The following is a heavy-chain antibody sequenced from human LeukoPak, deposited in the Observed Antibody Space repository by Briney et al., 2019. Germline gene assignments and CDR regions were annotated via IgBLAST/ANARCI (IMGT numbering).Heavy chain of an antibody. Sequence: GGSLRLSSAASGFTFSSYGMHWVRQAPGKGLEWVAVISYDGSNKYYADSVKGRFTISRDNSKNTLYLQMNSLRAEDTAVYYCAREGAARNFDYWGQGILVTVSS. V-gene: IGHV3-30*03. J-gene: IGHJ4*02. CDR2: ISYDGSNK. D-gene: IGHD6-6*01. CDR1: GFTFSSYG. CDR3: AREGAARNFDY.